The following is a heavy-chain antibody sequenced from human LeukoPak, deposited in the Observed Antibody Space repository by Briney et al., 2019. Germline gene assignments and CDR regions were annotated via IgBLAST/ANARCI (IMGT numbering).Heavy chain of an antibody. V-gene: IGHV3-21*01. CDR1: GFTLSTYS. J-gene: IGHJ4*02. CDR3: AREGDGYNSAIDY. CDR2: ISSSSLYI. D-gene: IGHD5-24*01. Sequence: GGSLRLSCAASGFTLSTYSLNWVRQAPGKGLEWVSSISSSSLYIYYADSVKGRFTISRDNAKNSLFLQMNSLRAEDTAVYYCAREGDGYNSAIDYWGQGTLVTVSS.